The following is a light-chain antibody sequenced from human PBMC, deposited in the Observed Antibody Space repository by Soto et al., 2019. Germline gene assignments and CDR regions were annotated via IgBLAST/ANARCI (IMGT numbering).Light chain of an antibody. CDR1: SSNIGVNY. J-gene: IGLJ1*01. Sequence: QSVLTQTPSASGTPGQRVTISCSGSSSNIGVNYVYWYLQLPGTAPKLLIYRNNQRPSGVPDRFYGSKSGTSASLAISGLRSEDEADYYCAAWDDSLDGPVFGTGTKVTVL. V-gene: IGLV1-47*01. CDR2: RNN. CDR3: AAWDDSLDGPV.